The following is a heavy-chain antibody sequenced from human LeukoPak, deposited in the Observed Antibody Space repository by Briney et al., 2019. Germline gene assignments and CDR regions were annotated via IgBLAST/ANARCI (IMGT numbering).Heavy chain of an antibody. V-gene: IGHV3-30-3*01. D-gene: IGHD6-6*01. CDR3: ARDRSANSRVYYFDY. J-gene: IGHJ4*02. CDR1: DFTFNSYA. Sequence: GGPLRLSCRAFDFTFNSYAMHWVRQAPGKGLEGVAIISYDESNKYYADSVKGRFTISRDNSKNTLFLQMNSLRAEDTAVYYCARDRSANSRVYYFDYWGQGTLVTVSS. CDR2: ISYDESNK.